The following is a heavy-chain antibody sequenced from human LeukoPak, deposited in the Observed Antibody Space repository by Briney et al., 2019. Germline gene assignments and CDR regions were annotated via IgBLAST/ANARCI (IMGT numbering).Heavy chain of an antibody. V-gene: IGHV1-69*01. CDR3: AKSFYNDYDTRGGAFDI. Sequence: ASSVNLSCTASGGTFSSYAISWVRQAPGQGLEWMGGFIPIFGTANYAQKYQGRVTITADESTSTAYMELSSLRSEDTAVYYCAKSFYNDYDTRGGAFDIWGQGTMVTVSS. CDR2: FIPIFGTA. CDR1: GGTFSSYA. J-gene: IGHJ3*02. D-gene: IGHD3-22*01.